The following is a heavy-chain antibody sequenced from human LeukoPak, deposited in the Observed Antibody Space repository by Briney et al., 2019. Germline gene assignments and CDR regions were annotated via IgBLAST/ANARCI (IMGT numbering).Heavy chain of an antibody. J-gene: IGHJ5*02. V-gene: IGHV1-18*01. Sequence: AASVKVSCKASGYTFTSYAISWVRQAPGQGLEWMGWISTHNGNTNYAQNLQGRVTMTTDTSTSTAYMELRSLRSDDTAVYYCARAQQWGNWFDPWGQGTLITVSS. CDR1: GYTFTSYA. CDR3: ARAQQWGNWFDP. CDR2: ISTHNGNT. D-gene: IGHD6-19*01.